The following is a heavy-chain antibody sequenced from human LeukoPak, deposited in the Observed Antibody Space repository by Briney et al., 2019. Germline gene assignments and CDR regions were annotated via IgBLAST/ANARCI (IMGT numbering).Heavy chain of an antibody. CDR3: ARAAFTYRSGYPPNY. Sequence: ASVKVSCKASGYTFTGYYMHWVRQAPGQGLEWMGWINPNSGGTNYAQKFQGRVTMTRDTSISTAYMELSRLRSDDTAVYYCARAAFTYRSGYPPNYWGQGTLVTVSS. D-gene: IGHD6-19*01. CDR1: GYTFTGYY. CDR2: INPNSGGT. J-gene: IGHJ4*02. V-gene: IGHV1-2*02.